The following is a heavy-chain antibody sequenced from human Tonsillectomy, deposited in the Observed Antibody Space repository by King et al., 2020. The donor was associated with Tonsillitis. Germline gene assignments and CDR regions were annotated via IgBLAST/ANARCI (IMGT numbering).Heavy chain of an antibody. J-gene: IGHJ6*02. CDR3: ARVIVGSTIYYNYGMDV. D-gene: IGHD1-26*01. Sequence: VQLVESGGGLVKPGGSLRLSCAASGFTFSDYSMNWVRQAPGKGLEWVSSISSSSSYIYYADSVKGRFTISRDNAKNSLYLQMNSLRAEDTAVYYCARVIVGSTIYYNYGMDVWGRGTTVTVSS. CDR1: GFTFSDYS. CDR2: ISSSSSYI. V-gene: IGHV3-21*01.